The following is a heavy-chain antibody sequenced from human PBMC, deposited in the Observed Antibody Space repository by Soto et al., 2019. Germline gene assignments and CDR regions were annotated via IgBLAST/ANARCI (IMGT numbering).Heavy chain of an antibody. CDR2: IRDGGAKT. D-gene: IGHD3-10*01. CDR1: GFSLSHYV. J-gene: IGHJ5*02. V-gene: IGHV3-30*14. Sequence: GGSLRLSCAVSGFSLSHYVFHWVRQAPGKGLEWVAVIRDGGAKTNYATSVRGRFTVSRDMSKSSIFLQMNTLRVDDSAIYFCAREGDTHAFRGFDLWGQGTLVTVSS. CDR3: AREGDTHAFRGFDL.